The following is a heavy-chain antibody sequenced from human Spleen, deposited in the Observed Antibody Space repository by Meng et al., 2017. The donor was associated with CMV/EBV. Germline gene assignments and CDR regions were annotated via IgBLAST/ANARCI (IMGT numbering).Heavy chain of an antibody. CDR2: IYYSGST. D-gene: IGHD5-18*01. CDR3: AGHTAMVQTQNFDY. V-gene: IGHV4-30-4*08. CDR1: GGSISSGDYY. Sequence: HVQLKESAPRLVKPSQTLALTCPVSGGSISSGDYYWSWIRRPPGKGLEWIGYIYYSGSTYYNPSLKSRVTISVDTSKNQFSLKLSSVTAADTAVYYCAGHTAMVQTQNFDYWGQGTLVTVSS. J-gene: IGHJ4*02.